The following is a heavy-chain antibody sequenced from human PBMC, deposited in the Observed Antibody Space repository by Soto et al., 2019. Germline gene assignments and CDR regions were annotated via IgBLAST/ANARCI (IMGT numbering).Heavy chain of an antibody. CDR2: INPSGGST. J-gene: IGHJ5*02. Sequence: QVQLVQSGAEVKKPGASVKVSCKASGYTFTSYYMHWVRQAPGQGLEWMGIINPSGGSTSYAQKFQGRVTMTRDTSTSTVYMELSSLRSEDSAVYYCAMSPAAPSWFDPWGQGTLVTVSS. CDR1: GYTFTSYY. V-gene: IGHV1-46*03. CDR3: AMSPAAPSWFDP. D-gene: IGHD2-2*01.